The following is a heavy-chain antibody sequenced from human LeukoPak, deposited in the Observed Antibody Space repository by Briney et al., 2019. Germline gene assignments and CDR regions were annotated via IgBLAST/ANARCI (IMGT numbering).Heavy chain of an antibody. Sequence: VASVKVSCKASGYNFITYHLHWVRQAPGQGLEWMGWISGHNGQTKYAQKFQGRVTMTTDTSTSTAYMELRSLRSDDTAVYYCARDEGASYSSGWMGAPTLFDYWGQGTLVTVSS. D-gene: IGHD6-19*01. CDR2: ISGHNGQT. CDR3: ARDEGASYSSGWMGAPTLFDY. V-gene: IGHV1-18*04. CDR1: GYNFITYH. J-gene: IGHJ4*02.